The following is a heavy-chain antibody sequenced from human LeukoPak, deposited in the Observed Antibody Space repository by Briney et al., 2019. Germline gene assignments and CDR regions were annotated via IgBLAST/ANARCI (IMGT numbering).Heavy chain of an antibody. D-gene: IGHD1-1*01. CDR2: VNWIGGST. CDR1: GFTFDGYG. V-gene: IGHV3-20*04. CDR3: ARDRHWRVTDDAFDI. Sequence: GGSLRLSCAASGFTFDGYGMSWVRQAPEKGLEWVSGVNWIGGSTGYADSVEGRFTISRDNAKSSLYLQMNSLRAEDTALYYCARDRHWRVTDDAFDIWGQGTMVTVSS. J-gene: IGHJ3*02.